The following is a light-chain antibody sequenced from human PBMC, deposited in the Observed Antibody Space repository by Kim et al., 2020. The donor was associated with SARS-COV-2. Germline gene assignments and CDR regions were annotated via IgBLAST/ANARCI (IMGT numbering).Light chain of an antibody. Sequence: SPGERATLSCRASQSVSSYLAWYQQKPGQAPRLLIYDASNRATGIPARFSGSGSGTDFTLTISSLEPEDFAVYYCQQRSNWPFALTFGGGTKVEI. CDR3: QQRSNWPFALT. CDR1: QSVSSY. J-gene: IGKJ4*01. V-gene: IGKV3-11*01. CDR2: DAS.